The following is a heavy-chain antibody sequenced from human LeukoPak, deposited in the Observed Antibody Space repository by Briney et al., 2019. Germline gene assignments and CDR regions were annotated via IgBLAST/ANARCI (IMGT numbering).Heavy chain of an antibody. Sequence: ASVKVSCKASGYTFTSYYMHWVRQAPGQGLEWMGIINPSGGSTSYAQKFQGRVTMTRDTSTSTVYMELSSLRSEDTAVYYCATRGYSYGYYGYWGQGTLVTVSS. CDR2: INPSGGST. CDR1: GYTFTSYY. V-gene: IGHV1-46*01. CDR3: ATRGYSYGYYGY. D-gene: IGHD5-18*01. J-gene: IGHJ4*02.